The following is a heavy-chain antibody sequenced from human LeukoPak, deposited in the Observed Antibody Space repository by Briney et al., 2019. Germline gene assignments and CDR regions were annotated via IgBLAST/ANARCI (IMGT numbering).Heavy chain of an antibody. CDR3: ARALQDGRYYYYYGMDV. CDR1: GCTVSSNY. D-gene: IGHD4-17*01. Sequence: GGSLRLSCAASGCTVSSNYMSWVRQAPGKGLEWVSVIYSGGSTYYADSVKGRFTISRDNSKNTLYLQMNSLRAEDTAVYYCARALQDGRYYYYYGMDVWGQGTTVTVSS. CDR2: IYSGGST. J-gene: IGHJ6*02. V-gene: IGHV3-53*01.